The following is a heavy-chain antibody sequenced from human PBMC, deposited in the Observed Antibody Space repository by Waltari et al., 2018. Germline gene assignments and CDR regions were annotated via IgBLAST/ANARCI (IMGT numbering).Heavy chain of an antibody. Sequence: QVQLVQSGAEVKKPGASVKVSCKASGYPFTSYDINWVRQATGQGLEWVGWMKPNSGNTGSAQKFQGRVTMTRDTSISTAYMELTSLTSDDTAVYYCARTWGSIDYWGQGTLVTVSS. D-gene: IGHD7-27*01. V-gene: IGHV1-8*02. CDR2: MKPNSGNT. CDR3: ARTWGSIDY. CDR1: GYPFTSYD. J-gene: IGHJ4*02.